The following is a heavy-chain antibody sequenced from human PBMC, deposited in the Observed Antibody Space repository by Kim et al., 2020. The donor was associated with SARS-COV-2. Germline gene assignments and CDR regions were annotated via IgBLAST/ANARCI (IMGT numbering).Heavy chain of an antibody. J-gene: IGHJ6*02. V-gene: IGHV3-30*18. D-gene: IGHD3-3*01. CDR2: ISDDGSNK. Sequence: GGSLRLSCVASGFTFSSYGMHWVRQAPGKGLEWVAVISDDGSNKYYADSVKGRFTISRDNSKNTLYLQMNSLRAEDTAVYYCAKESYDFFYYYYGMDVWGRGPPVTVSS. CDR1: GFTFSSYG. CDR3: AKESYDFFYYYYGMDV.